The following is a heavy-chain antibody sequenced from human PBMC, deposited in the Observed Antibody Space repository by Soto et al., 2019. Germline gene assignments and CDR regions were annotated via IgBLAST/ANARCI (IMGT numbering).Heavy chain of an antibody. CDR3: AHNMSYYDFWSGLNWLDP. CDR2: IYWDDDK. J-gene: IGHJ5*02. V-gene: IGHV2-5*02. Sequence: SGPTLVNPTQTLTLTCTFSGFSLSTSGVGVGWIRQPPGKALEWLALIYWDDDKRYSPSLKSRLTITKDTSKNQVVLTMTNMDPVDTATYDCAHNMSYYDFWSGLNWLDPWGQGTLVTVSS. CDR1: GFSLSTSGVG. D-gene: IGHD3-3*01.